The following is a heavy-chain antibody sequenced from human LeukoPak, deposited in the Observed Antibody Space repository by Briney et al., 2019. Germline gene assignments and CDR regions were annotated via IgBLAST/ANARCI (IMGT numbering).Heavy chain of an antibody. V-gene: IGHV3-30-3*01. D-gene: IGHD4-23*01. CDR3: ARDSDDYGGSLDY. J-gene: IGHJ4*02. CDR2: ISYDGSNK. Sequence: AGGSLRLSCAASGFTFSSYAMHWVRQAPGKGLEWVAVISYDGSNKYYADSVKGRFTISRDNSKNTLYLQMNSLRAEDAAVYYCARDSDDYGGSLDYWGQGTLVTVSS. CDR1: GFTFSSYA.